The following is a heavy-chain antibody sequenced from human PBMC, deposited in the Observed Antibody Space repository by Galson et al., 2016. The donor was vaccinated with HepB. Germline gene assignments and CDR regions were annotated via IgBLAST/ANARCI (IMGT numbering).Heavy chain of an antibody. J-gene: IGHJ2*01. D-gene: IGHD5-24*01. Sequence: SETLSLTCTVSNGSVRHGAYFWSWIRQSPGNGLEWTGHVSDRGDANSSPSLKSRVSISLDTAKNQFYLRLTSVTTADTAFYFCARGRERATIKKYFDVWGRGTLVTVSS. V-gene: IGHV4-61*08. CDR3: ARGRERATIKKYFDV. CDR1: NGSVRHGAYF. CDR2: VSDRGDA.